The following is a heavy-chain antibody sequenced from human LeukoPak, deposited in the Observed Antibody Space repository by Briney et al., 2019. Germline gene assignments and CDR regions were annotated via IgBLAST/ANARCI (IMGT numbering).Heavy chain of an antibody. D-gene: IGHD3-22*01. J-gene: IGHJ4*02. V-gene: IGHV1-46*01. Sequence: PQASVKVSCKASGYTFTRYYLHWVRQAPGQGLEWMGIINPSGGNTSYAQKFQGRVTMTRDTSTSTVYMELSSLRSEDTAVYYCARDDGYDSSGYYYGYFAYWGQGTLVTVSS. CDR1: GYTFTRYY. CDR3: ARDDGYDSSGYYYGYFAY. CDR2: INPSGGNT.